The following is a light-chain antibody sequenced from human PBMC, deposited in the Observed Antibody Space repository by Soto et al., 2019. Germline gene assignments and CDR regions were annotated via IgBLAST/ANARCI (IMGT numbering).Light chain of an antibody. CDR1: QSISSW. CDR2: KAS. CDR3: QQYNIYWT. Sequence: DIQMTQSPSTLSASVGDRVTITCRASQSISSWLAWYQQKPGKAPKLLIYKASSLESGVPSRFSGSGSGTKFTLTISSLQPDDFAAYYCQQYNIYWTFGQGTKVEIK. J-gene: IGKJ1*01. V-gene: IGKV1-5*03.